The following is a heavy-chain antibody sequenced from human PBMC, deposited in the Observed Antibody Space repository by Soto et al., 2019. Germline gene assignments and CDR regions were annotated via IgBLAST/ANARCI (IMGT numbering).Heavy chain of an antibody. J-gene: IGHJ4*02. D-gene: IGHD4-4*01. CDR1: GGSFSGYY. CDR3: ARGLQYRN. V-gene: IGHV4-34*01. CDR2: INHSGST. Sequence: QVQLQQWGAGLLKPSETLSLTCAVYGGSFSGYYWSWIRQPPGKGLEWIGEINHSGSTNYNPSTKSRVTISVDTSKNQFSLKLSSVTAADTAVYYCARGLQYRNWGQGTLVTVSS.